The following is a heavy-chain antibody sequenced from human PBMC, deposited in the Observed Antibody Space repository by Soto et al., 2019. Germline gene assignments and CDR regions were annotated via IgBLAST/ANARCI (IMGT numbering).Heavy chain of an antibody. CDR1: GFTFSSYC. V-gene: IGHV3-74*01. CDR3: GRDHYGFNSIDY. Sequence: PGGTLRLSCAASGFTFSSYCMHWVRQPPGKGLVHVSRIRGDGGYTDHAESVKGRFTISRDNAKNTLYLQMNSLRVEDTAVYYCGRDHYGFNSIDYWGQGTLVTVSS. J-gene: IGHJ4*02. D-gene: IGHD4-17*01. CDR2: IRGDGGYT.